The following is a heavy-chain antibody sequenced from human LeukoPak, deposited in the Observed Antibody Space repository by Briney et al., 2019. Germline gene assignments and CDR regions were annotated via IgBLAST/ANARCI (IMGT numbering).Heavy chain of an antibody. CDR1: GYSISSGYY. CDR3: ARSLVVPAAIGSYYFDY. J-gene: IGHJ4*02. V-gene: IGHV4-38-2*01. CDR2: YYHSGST. D-gene: IGHD2-2*01. Sequence: SETLSLTCAVSGYSISSGYYWGWIRQPPGKGLEWIGSYYHSGSTYYNPSLKSRVTISVDTSKNQFSLKLSSVTAADTAVYYCARSLVVPAAIGSYYFDYWGQGTLVTVSS.